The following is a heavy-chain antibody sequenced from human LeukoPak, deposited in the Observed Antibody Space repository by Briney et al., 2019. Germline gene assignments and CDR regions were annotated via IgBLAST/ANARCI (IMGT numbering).Heavy chain of an antibody. D-gene: IGHD2-2*01. CDR2: INPNSGGT. V-gene: IGHV1-2*02. Sequence: ASVKVSCKASGYTFTSYGISWVRQAPGQGLEWMGWINPNSGGTNYAQKFQGRVTMTRDTSISTAYMELSRLRSEDTAVYYCASCTLGAFDIWGQGTMVTVSS. CDR1: GYTFTSYG. CDR3: ASCTLGAFDI. J-gene: IGHJ3*02.